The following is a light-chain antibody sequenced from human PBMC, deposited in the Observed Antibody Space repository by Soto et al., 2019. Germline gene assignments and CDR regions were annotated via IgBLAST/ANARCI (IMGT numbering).Light chain of an antibody. J-gene: IGLJ2*01. V-gene: IGLV1-44*01. CDR1: SSNVGSNT. CDR3: ATWDDSLNGQV. Sequence: QSVLTQAPSTSGTPGQRVTISCSGSSSNVGSNTVSWYQQLPGTAPKVLIYSNTQRPSGVPDRFSGSKSGTSASLAISGLQSEDEADYYCATWDDSLNGQVFGGGTKVTVL. CDR2: SNT.